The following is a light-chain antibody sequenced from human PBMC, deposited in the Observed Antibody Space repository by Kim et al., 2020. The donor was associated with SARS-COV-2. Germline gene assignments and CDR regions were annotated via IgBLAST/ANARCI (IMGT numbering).Light chain of an antibody. CDR1: KLGDKY. CDR2: QDS. J-gene: IGLJ2*01. Sequence: VSPAQTASITCSGHKLGDKYACWYQQKPGPAPVLVIYQDSKRPSGIPERFSGSNSGNTATLTISGTQAMDEADYYCQAWDSSTAVFGGGTQLTVL. CDR3: QAWDSSTAV. V-gene: IGLV3-1*01.